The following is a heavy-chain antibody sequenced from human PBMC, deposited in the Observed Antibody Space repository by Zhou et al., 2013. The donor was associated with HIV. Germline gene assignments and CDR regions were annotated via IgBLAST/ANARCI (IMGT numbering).Heavy chain of an antibody. J-gene: IGHJ6*02. CDR2: ISAYNSRA. Sequence: QVQLVQSGAEVKEPGASVKVSCKASGYNFNVYGVSWVRQAPGQGLEWMGWISAYNSRANYAQNLQGRLTLTRDISTSTAYMELRSLRSDDTAVYYCARVVGGIGGGKPLDAWGQGTTVIVSS. V-gene: IGHV1-18*01. CDR3: ARVVGGIGGGKPLDA. D-gene: IGHD3-16*01. CDR1: GYNFNVYG.